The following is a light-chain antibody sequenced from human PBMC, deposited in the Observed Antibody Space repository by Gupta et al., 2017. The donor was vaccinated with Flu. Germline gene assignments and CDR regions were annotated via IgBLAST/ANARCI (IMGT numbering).Light chain of an antibody. J-gene: IGKJ2*01. CDR3: HHYGTSPYT. Sequence: FLAQSPGTLSLSPGERVTLSCRASESVNRNHLAWYQQKPGQAHRLLMYGTSNRAPGIPDRVSGGGSGTVFTITSNRLEPEDSALFYCHHYGTSPYTFGQGTKLEIK. V-gene: IGKV3-20*01. CDR1: ESVNRNH. CDR2: GTS.